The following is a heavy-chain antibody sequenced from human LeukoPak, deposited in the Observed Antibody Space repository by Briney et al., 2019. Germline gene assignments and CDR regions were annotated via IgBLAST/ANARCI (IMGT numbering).Heavy chain of an antibody. CDR3: ARGQGDGYNYDYFDY. D-gene: IGHD5-12*01. V-gene: IGHV1-18*01. J-gene: IGHJ4*02. CDR1: GYTFTSYG. Sequence: ASVKVSCEASGYTFTSYGISWVRQAPGQGLDWMGWISAYNGNTNYAQKLQDRVTMTTDTSTSTAYMELRSLRSDDTAVYYCARGQGDGYNYDYFDYWGQGTLVTVSS. CDR2: ISAYNGNT.